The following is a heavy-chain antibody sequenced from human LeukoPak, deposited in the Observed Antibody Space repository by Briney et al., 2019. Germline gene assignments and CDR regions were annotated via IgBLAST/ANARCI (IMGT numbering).Heavy chain of an antibody. D-gene: IGHD3-10*01. J-gene: IGHJ6*02. V-gene: IGHV4-34*01. Sequence: PSETLSLTCAVYGGSLSGYYWSWIRQPPGKGLEWIGEINHSGSTNYNPSLKSRVTISVDTSKNQFSLKLSSVTAADTAVYYCARGGTLLWFGDYGMDVWGQGTTVTVSS. CDR1: GGSLSGYY. CDR2: INHSGST. CDR3: ARGGTLLWFGDYGMDV.